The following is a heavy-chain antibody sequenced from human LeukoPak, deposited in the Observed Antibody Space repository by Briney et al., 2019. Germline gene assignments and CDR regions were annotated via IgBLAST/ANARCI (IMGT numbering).Heavy chain of an antibody. CDR1: GFTFSNAW. J-gene: IGHJ3*02. CDR2: IKSKTDGGTT. D-gene: IGHD3-3*01. V-gene: IGHV3-15*01. CDR3: TRTLYDFWSGYYDAFDI. Sequence: GGSLRLSCAASGFTFSNAWMSWVRQAPGKGLEWVGRIKSKTDGGTTDYAAPVKGRFTISRDDSKNTLYLQMNSLKTEDTAVYYCTRTLYDFWSGYYDAFDIWGQGTMVTVSS.